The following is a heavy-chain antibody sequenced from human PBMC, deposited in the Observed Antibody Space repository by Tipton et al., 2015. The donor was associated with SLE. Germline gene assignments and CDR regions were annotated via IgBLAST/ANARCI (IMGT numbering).Heavy chain of an antibody. J-gene: IGHJ4*02. D-gene: IGHD2-8*01. CDR1: GGSISAYF. Sequence: TLSLTCTVSGGSISAYFWSWVRQPPGKGLEWIGSFHYGGSTDYNPPLKSRITISVDTSKNQFSLEVRSVTAADTAVYYCVRLRSKVLIDYWGQGTLVTVSS. CDR3: VRLRSKVLIDY. CDR2: FHYGGST. V-gene: IGHV4-59*12.